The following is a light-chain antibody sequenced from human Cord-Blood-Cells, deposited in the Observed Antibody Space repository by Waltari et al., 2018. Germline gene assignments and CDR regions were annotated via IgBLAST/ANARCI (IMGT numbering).Light chain of an antibody. Sequence: QLVLTQSPSASASLGASVKLTCTLSSGHSSYAIASHQQQPEKGPRYLMKLNSDGSHSKGDGIPDRFSGSSSGAERYLTISSLQSEDEADYYCQTWGTGIHWVFGGGTKLTVL. CDR3: QTWGTGIHWV. V-gene: IGLV4-69*01. CDR1: SGHSSYA. J-gene: IGLJ3*02. CDR2: LNSDGSH.